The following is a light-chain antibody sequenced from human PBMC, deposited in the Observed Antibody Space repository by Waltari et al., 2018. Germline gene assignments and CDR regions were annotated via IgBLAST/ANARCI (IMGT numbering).Light chain of an antibody. Sequence: QSALTQPASVSGSPGQSIPISCTGTSSDVGAYNSVPWYQQHPGKAPKLMIYEVSNRPSGVSNRFSGSKSGNTASLTISGLQAEDEADYYCSSYISSSTLELFGGGTSLTVL. CDR2: EVS. J-gene: IGLJ2*01. CDR1: SSDVGAYNS. V-gene: IGLV2-14*01. CDR3: SSYISSSTLEL.